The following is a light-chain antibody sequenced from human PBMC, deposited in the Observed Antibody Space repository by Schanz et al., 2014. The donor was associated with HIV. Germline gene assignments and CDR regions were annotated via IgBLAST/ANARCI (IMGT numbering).Light chain of an antibody. J-gene: IGKJ1*01. V-gene: IGKV3-20*01. Sequence: EIVLTQSPGTLSLSPGERGTLSCRASQSVKSNFIGWYQQKPGQAPRLLIFGASNRGTGIPDRFSGGVSGRDFTLAISRVEPEDYAVYYCQQYGSSPWTFGQGTRVDVK. CDR3: QQYGSSPWT. CDR1: QSVKSNF. CDR2: GAS.